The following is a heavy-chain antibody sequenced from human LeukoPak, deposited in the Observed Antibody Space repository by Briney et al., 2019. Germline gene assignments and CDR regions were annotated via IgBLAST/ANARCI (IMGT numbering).Heavy chain of an antibody. J-gene: IGHJ6*02. CDR3: ARDSLWFGEAYGMDV. CDR1: GGAVSSDY. D-gene: IGHD3-10*01. CDR2: IHHSGST. Sequence: PSETLSLTCTLSGGAVSSDYWSWIRQPPGKRLEWIGYIHHSGSTYHNPSLESRVTMSVDTSKSLLSLKLTSVTAADTAVYYCARDSLWFGEAYGMDVWGQGTTVIVSS. V-gene: IGHV4-59*02.